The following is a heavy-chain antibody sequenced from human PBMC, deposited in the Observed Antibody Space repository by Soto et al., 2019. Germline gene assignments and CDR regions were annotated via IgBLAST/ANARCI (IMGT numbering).Heavy chain of an antibody. CDR1: GGSIRNVY. Sequence: SETLSLTCTVSGGSIRNVYWSWIRQAPGKGLEWIGFIFHSGNAKYNPSLKSRVTISVDTSKNQFSLSLDSVTAADTAVYFCARLPPNDYGEHDAFDIWGQGTMVTVSS. CDR2: IFHSGNA. V-gene: IGHV4-59*01. CDR3: ARLPPNDYGEHDAFDI. J-gene: IGHJ3*02. D-gene: IGHD4-17*01.